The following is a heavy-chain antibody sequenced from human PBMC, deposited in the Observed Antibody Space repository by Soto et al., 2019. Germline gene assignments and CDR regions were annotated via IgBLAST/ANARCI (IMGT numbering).Heavy chain of an antibody. CDR1: GDTFTGYY. CDR3: ASLGTTGTGPLGWFDP. CDR2: INPNSGGT. D-gene: IGHD1-1*01. V-gene: IGHV1-2*02. Sequence: ASVKVSCKAPGDTFTGYYIHWVRQAPGQGLEWMGLINPNSGGTNYAQKFQGRVTMTRDTSISTAYMELSRLRSDDTAVYYCASLGTTGTGPLGWFDPWGQGTLVTVSS. J-gene: IGHJ5*02.